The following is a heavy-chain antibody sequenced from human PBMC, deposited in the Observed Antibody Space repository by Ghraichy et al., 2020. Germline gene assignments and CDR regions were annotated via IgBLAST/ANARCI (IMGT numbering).Heavy chain of an antibody. J-gene: IGHJ4*02. V-gene: IGHV3-33*01. CDR2: IWYDGSNK. D-gene: IGHD3-3*01. Sequence: GGSLRLSCAASGFTFSSYGRHWVRQAPGKGLEWVAVIWYDGSNKYYADSVKGRFTISRDNSKNTLYLQMNSLRAEDTAVYYCARDPGYDFWSGYQSGYFDYWGQGTLVTVSS. CDR1: GFTFSSYG. CDR3: ARDPGYDFWSGYQSGYFDY.